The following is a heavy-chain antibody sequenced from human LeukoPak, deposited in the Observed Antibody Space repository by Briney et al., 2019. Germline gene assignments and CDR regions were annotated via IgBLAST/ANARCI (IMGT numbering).Heavy chain of an antibody. CDR3: ARERGSGWYDMSFDY. CDR2: IYYSGST. Sequence: SETLSLTCTVSGGSISSSNYYWGWIRQPPGKGLEWIGSIYYSGSTYYNPSLKSRVTISVDTSKNQFSLKLSSVTAADTAVYYCARERGSGWYDMSFDYWGQGTLVTVSS. D-gene: IGHD6-19*01. J-gene: IGHJ4*02. CDR1: GGSISSSNYY. V-gene: IGHV4-39*07.